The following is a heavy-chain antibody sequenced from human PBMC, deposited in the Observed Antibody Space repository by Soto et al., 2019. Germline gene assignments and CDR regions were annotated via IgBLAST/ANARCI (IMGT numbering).Heavy chain of an antibody. CDR2: ISYDGSNK. Sequence: QVQLVESGGGVVQPGRSLRLSCAASGFTFSSYAMHWVRQAPGKGLEWVAVISYDGSNKYYADSVKGRFTISRDNSKNTLYLQMNSLRAEDTAVYYWARDLRAVAAYFDYWGQGTLVTVSS. CDR3: ARDLRAVAAYFDY. CDR1: GFTFSSYA. D-gene: IGHD6-19*01. V-gene: IGHV3-30-3*01. J-gene: IGHJ4*02.